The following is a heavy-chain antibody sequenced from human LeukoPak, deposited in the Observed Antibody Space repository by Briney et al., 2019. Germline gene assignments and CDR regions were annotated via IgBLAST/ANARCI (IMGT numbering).Heavy chain of an antibody. J-gene: IGHJ4*02. D-gene: IGHD3-22*01. CDR3: AKSGYYGNSGYFKFEY. Sequence: PGGSLRLSCAASGFTFSSYGMHWVRQAPGKGLEWVAVISYDGSNKYYADSVKGRFTISRDNSKNTLYLQMNSLRAEDTAVYYCAKSGYYGNSGYFKFEYWGQGTLVTVSS. CDR2: ISYDGSNK. V-gene: IGHV3-30*18. CDR1: GFTFSSYG.